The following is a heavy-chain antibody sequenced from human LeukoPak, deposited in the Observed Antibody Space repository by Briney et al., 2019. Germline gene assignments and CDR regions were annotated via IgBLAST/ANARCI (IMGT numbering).Heavy chain of an antibody. CDR2: ISWNSGSI. V-gene: IGHV3-9*01. D-gene: IGHD6-19*01. CDR1: GFTFDDYA. J-gene: IGHJ4*02. Sequence: GGSLRLSCAASGFTFDDYAMHWVRHAPGKGLEWVSGISWNSGSIGYADSVKGRFTISRDNAKNSLYLQMNSLRPEDTAWYYCAKAPVGGGQWLVDYFHHWGQGTLVTVSS. CDR3: AKAPVGGGQWLVDYFHH.